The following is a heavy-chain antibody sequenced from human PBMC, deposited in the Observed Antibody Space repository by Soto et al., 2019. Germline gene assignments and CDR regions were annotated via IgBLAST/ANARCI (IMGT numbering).Heavy chain of an antibody. CDR1: GFTFSNAW. CDR3: TAGRAEYYYYGMDV. J-gene: IGHJ6*02. CDR2: VKSETDSGTT. Sequence: PGGSLRLSCAASGFTFSNAWMTWVRQAPGKGLEWVGRVKSETDSGTTDYAAPVKGRFTISKDDSKNTLYLQMNSLRTEDTAVYYCTAGRAEYYYYGMDVWGQGTTVTVSS. V-gene: IGHV3-15*01.